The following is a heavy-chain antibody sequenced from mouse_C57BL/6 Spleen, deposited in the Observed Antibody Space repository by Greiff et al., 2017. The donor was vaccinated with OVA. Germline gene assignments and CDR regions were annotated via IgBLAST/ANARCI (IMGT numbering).Heavy chain of an antibody. CDR3: ARSRAYGGTYCFDY. V-gene: IGHV1-52*01. CDR1: GYTFTSYW. J-gene: IGHJ2*01. CDR2: IDPSDSET. Sequence: VQLQQPGAELVRPGSSVKLSCKASGYTFTSYWMHWVKQRPIQGLEWIGNIDPSDSETHYNQKFKDKATLTVDKSSSTAYMQLSSLTSEDSAVYYCARSRAYGGTYCFDYWGQGTTLTVSS. D-gene: IGHD6-5*01.